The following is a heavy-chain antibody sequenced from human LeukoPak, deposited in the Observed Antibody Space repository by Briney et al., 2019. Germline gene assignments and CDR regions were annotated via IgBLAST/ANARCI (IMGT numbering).Heavy chain of an antibody. J-gene: IGHJ4*02. V-gene: IGHV4-59*01. CDR1: GASISSYY. D-gene: IGHD3-22*01. CDR2: IYYSGST. Sequence: TPSETLSLTGTVSGASISSYYWSWIRQPPGKGLEWIGCIYYSGSTNYNPSLKSRVTISVDTSKNQFSLKLSSVTAADTAVYYCARVDSSGYHLFDYWGQGTLVTVSS. CDR3: ARVDSSGYHLFDY.